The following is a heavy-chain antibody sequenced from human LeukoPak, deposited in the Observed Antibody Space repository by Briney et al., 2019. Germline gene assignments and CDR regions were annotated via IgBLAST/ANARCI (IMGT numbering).Heavy chain of an antibody. D-gene: IGHD2-2*01. CDR1: GGSISSHY. V-gene: IGHV4-59*11. CDR3: ARGGPHCSSTSCPPGYYYYMDV. J-gene: IGHJ6*03. Sequence: NPSETLSLTCTVSGGSISSHYWSWIRQPPGKGLEWIGNIYYSGSTNYNPSLKSRVTISVDTSKNQFSLKVSSVTAADTAVYYCARGGPHCSSTSCPPGYYYYMDVWGKGTTVTVSS. CDR2: IYYSGST.